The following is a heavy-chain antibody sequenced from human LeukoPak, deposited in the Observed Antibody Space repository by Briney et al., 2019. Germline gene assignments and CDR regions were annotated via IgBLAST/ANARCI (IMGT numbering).Heavy chain of an antibody. CDR2: ISWNSGSI. Sequence: GGSLRLSCAASGLTFDDYAMHWVRQAPGEGLGWVSGISWNSGSIGYADSVKGRFTISRDNAKNSLYLQMNSLRAEDTALYYCAKDRGYSSSWNAFDIWGQGTMVTVSS. J-gene: IGHJ3*02. CDR1: GLTFDDYA. CDR3: AKDRGYSSSWNAFDI. V-gene: IGHV3-9*01. D-gene: IGHD6-13*01.